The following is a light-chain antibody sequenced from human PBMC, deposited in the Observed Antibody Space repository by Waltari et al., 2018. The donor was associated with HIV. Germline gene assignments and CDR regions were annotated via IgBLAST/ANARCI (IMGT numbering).Light chain of an antibody. Sequence: DIQMTESPCSLSASVGDGVTITCQASQDINNYLNWYQQKPGKVPKLLIYDASNLETGVPSRFTGSGSGTDFTFTISSLQPEDIATYYCQKYENLITFGPGTKVDLK. CDR1: QDINNY. CDR2: DAS. V-gene: IGKV1-33*01. J-gene: IGKJ3*01. CDR3: QKYENLIT.